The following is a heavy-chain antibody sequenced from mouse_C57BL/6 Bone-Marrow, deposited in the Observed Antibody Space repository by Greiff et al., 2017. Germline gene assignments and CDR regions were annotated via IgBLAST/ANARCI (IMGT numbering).Heavy chain of an antibody. CDR1: GYAFTNYL. CDR3: AREGETHWYFDV. J-gene: IGHJ1*03. CDR2: INPGSGGT. Sequence: QVQLQQPGAELVRPGTSVKVSCKASGYAFTNYLIEWVKQRPGQGLEWIGVINPGSGGTNYNEKFKGKATLTADESSSTAYMQLSSLTSEDSAVYFCAREGETHWYFDVWGTGTTVTVSS. V-gene: IGHV1-54*01.